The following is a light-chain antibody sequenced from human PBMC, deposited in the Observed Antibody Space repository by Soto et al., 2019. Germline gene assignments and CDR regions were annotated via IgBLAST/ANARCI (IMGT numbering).Light chain of an antibody. CDR3: QQYKNRPPIT. V-gene: IGKV3-15*01. Sequence: ELVRTQSPATLSVSPGERATLSCRASQSVSIKLAWYQQKPCQAPRLLIYDTSTRATGIPARFSGSGSGTEFTLTISSLQSEDFAVYYCQQYKNRPPITFGQGTRVEIK. J-gene: IGKJ5*01. CDR2: DTS. CDR1: QSVSIK.